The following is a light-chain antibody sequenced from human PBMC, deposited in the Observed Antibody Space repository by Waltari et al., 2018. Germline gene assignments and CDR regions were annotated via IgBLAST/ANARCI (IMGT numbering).Light chain of an antibody. Sequence: SYVLPQPPSVSVAPGQTARITCGINNIASRSVHWCQQRPGQAPVLVIYYDTDRPSGIPERFSGSNSGDTATLTISRVEAGDEADYYCQVWDSSRAHEVFGGGTRLTVL. CDR3: QVWDSSRAHEV. V-gene: IGLV3-21*04. J-gene: IGLJ3*02. CDR1: NIASRS. CDR2: YDT.